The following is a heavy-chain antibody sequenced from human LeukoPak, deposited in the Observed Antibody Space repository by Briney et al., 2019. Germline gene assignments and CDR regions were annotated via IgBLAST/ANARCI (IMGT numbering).Heavy chain of an antibody. CDR2: VSRDGSET. V-gene: IGHV3-7*03. D-gene: IGHD1-14*01. J-gene: IGHJ6*02. CDR3: ARYNGMDV. CDR1: GFALSSHW. Sequence: GGSLRLSCAASGFALSSHWMTWVRQVPGRGPEWVANVSRDGSETYYLDSVKGRFTISKDNAKNSLYLQMNSLRAEDTALYHCARYNGMDVWGQGTTVIVSS.